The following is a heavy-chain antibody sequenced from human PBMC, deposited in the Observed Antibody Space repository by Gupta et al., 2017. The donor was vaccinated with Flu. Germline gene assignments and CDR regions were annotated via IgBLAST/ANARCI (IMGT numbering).Heavy chain of an antibody. CDR1: GYTFSAYY. V-gene: IGHV1-2*06. Sequence: QVQLVQSGAELREPGASVKVSCRASGYTFSAYYIHWVRQAPGQGLGWMGRINPHSRTTNYEQKFQGRVTVTMDTSISTVYMDLNRLTSDDTAVYYCAREKFCSSASCYRFFDPWGQGALVTVSS. CDR2: INPHSRTT. CDR3: AREKFCSSASCYRFFDP. J-gene: IGHJ5*02. D-gene: IGHD2-2*02.